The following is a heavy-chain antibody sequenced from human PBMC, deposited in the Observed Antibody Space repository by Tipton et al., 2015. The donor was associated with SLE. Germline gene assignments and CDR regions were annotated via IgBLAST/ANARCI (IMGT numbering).Heavy chain of an antibody. CDR1: GGSISSSSYY. CDR2: IYYSGST. D-gene: IGHD3-22*01. J-gene: IGHJ4*02. V-gene: IGHV4-39*07. Sequence: TLSLTCTVSGGSISSSSYYWGWIRQPPGKGLEWIGSIYYSGSTYYNPSLKSRVTISVETSKNQFSLKLSSVTAADTAVYYCARWGVVVITVDYWGQGTLVTVSS. CDR3: ARWGVVVITVDY.